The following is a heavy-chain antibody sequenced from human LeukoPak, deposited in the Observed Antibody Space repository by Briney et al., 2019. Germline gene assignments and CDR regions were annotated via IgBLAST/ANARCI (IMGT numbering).Heavy chain of an antibody. Sequence: ASVKVSCKASGYTFTSYYMHWVRQAPGQGLEWMGIINPSGGSTSYAQKFQGRVTMTRDMSTSTVYMELSSLRSEDTAVYYCARKNGYYDSSGSTVFDYWGQGTLVTVSS. CDR2: INPSGGST. V-gene: IGHV1-46*01. CDR3: ARKNGYYDSSGSTVFDY. CDR1: GYTFTSYY. J-gene: IGHJ4*02. D-gene: IGHD3-22*01.